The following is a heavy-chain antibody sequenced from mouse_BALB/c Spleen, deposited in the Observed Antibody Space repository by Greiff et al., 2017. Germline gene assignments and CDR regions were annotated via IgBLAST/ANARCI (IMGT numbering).Heavy chain of an antibody. J-gene: IGHJ3*01. V-gene: IGHV10S3*01. Sequence: GGGLVQPKGSLKLSCAASGFTFNTNAMNWVRQAPGKGLEWVARIRSKSNNYATYYADSVKDRFTISRDDSQSMLYLQMNNLKTEDTAMYYCVPALGFAYWGQGTLVTVSA. CDR3: VPALGFAY. CDR2: IRSKSNNYAT. CDR1: GFTFNTNA.